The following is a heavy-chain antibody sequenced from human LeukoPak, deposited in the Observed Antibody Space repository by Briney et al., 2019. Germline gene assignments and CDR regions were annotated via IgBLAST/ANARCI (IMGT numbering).Heavy chain of an antibody. CDR3: AGTELGYCTVTGCPLES. CDR1: GASLSSYF. CDR2: IYYDGYP. D-gene: IGHD2-8*02. J-gene: IGHJ4*02. Sequence: SETLSLTCNVSGASLSSYFWSWIRRPPGKGLEWIGYIYYDGYPNYSPSLRSRITISVEKSKSQFSLNLRSVTAADTAQYFCAGTELGYCTVTGCPLESWGQGTLVTVSS. V-gene: IGHV4-59*01.